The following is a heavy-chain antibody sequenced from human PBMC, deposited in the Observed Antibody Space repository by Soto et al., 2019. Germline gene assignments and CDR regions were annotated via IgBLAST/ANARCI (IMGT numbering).Heavy chain of an antibody. J-gene: IGHJ5*02. CDR1: GFTFSSYS. CDR2: ISSSSSYI. Sequence: EVQLVESGGGLVKPGGSLRLSCAASGFTFSSYSMNWVRQAPGKGLEWVSSISSSSSYIYYADSVKGRFTISRDNAKNSLYLQMNSLRAEDTAVYYCARVSIGYDSSGETYNWFDPWGQGTLVTVSS. V-gene: IGHV3-21*01. CDR3: ARVSIGYDSSGETYNWFDP. D-gene: IGHD3-22*01.